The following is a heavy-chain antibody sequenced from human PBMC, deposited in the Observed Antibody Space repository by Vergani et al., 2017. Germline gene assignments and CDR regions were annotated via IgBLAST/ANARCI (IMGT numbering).Heavy chain of an antibody. V-gene: IGHV4-59*01. Sequence: QVQLQESGPGLVKPSETLSLTCTVPGGSISSYYWSWIRQPPGKGLEWIGYIYYSGSTNYNPSLKSRVTVSVDTSKNQFSLKLSSVTAADTAVYYCARVNYVWGSYRYFDYWGQGTLVTVSS. CDR3: ARVNYVWGSYRYFDY. D-gene: IGHD3-16*02. CDR1: GGSISSYY. J-gene: IGHJ4*02. CDR2: IYYSGST.